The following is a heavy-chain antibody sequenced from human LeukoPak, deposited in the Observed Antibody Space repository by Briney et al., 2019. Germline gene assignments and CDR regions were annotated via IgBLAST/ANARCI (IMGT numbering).Heavy chain of an antibody. Sequence: GGSLRLSCAASAFTFSSYGMHWVRQAPGKGLEWVSYISSSDGTIYYADSVKGRFTISRDNAKNSLYLQMNSLRAGDTAVYYCARTIEMATISYFDYWGQGTLVTVSS. CDR2: ISSSDGTI. D-gene: IGHD5-24*01. CDR1: AFTFSSYG. J-gene: IGHJ4*02. CDR3: ARTIEMATISYFDY. V-gene: IGHV3-48*03.